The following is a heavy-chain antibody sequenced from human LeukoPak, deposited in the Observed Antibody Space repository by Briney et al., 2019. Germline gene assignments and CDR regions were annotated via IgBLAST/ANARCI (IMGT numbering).Heavy chain of an antibody. J-gene: IGHJ6*03. Sequence: SVKVSCKASGGTFSSYAISWVRQAPGQGLEWMGGIIPIFGTANYAQKFQGRVTITTDESTSTAYMELSSLRSEDTAVYYCARALTILGYYYYYMDVWGKGTTVTVSS. CDR2: IIPIFGTA. D-gene: IGHD3-3*01. CDR3: ARALTILGYYYYYMDV. CDR1: GGTFSSYA. V-gene: IGHV1-69*05.